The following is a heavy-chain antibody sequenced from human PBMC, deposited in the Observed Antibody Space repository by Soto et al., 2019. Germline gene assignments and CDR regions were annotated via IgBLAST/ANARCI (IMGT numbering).Heavy chain of an antibody. CDR3: ARDLFVATGTTRWFDP. V-gene: IGHV3-21*01. D-gene: IGHD1-1*01. CDR1: GFTFSSYS. CDR2: ISSSSSYI. Sequence: GGSLRLSCAASGFTFSSYSMNWVRQAPGKGLEWVSSISSSSSYIYYADSVKGRFTISRDNAKNSLYLQMNSLRAEDTAVYYCARDLFVATGTTRWFDPWGQGTLVTVSS. J-gene: IGHJ5*02.